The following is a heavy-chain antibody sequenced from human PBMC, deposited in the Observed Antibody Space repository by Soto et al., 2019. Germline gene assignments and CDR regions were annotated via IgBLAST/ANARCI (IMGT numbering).Heavy chain of an antibody. D-gene: IGHD1-20*01. J-gene: IGHJ3*02. V-gene: IGHV4-30-4*01. CDR1: GGSISSGDYF. CDR2: IYTSGTT. Sequence: QVQLQESGPGLVKPSQTLSLTCNVSGGSISSGDYFWSWIRQPPGQGLECTGYIYTSGTTYYNPSLKRRLTISLDTSKNQFSLTLISVTPADTALYYCARERGVTVIADIWCQGSMVTVSS. CDR3: ARERGVTVIADI.